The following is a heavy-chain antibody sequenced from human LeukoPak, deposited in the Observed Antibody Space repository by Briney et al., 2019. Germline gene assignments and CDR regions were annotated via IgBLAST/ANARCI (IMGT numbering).Heavy chain of an antibody. CDR3: AKDVGKWESLHFFDY. CDR2: ISGSGAST. V-gene: IGHV3-23*01. D-gene: IGHD1-26*01. J-gene: IGHJ4*02. Sequence: GGSLRLSCAASGFTFSTNAMSWVRQAPGKGLEWISGISGSGASTYYADSVTGRFTISRDNSRNTLYLQMNSLRGDDTAVYYCAKDVGKWESLHFFDYWGQGTLVTVSS. CDR1: GFTFSTNA.